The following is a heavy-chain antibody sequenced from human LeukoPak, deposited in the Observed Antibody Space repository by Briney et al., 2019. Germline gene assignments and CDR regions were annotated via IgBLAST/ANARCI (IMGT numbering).Heavy chain of an antibody. D-gene: IGHD5-12*01. J-gene: IGHJ6*03. CDR3: IRTLIVATSPYMDV. V-gene: IGHV3-74*01. CDR2: VNSDGTGT. CDR1: GFTFSSYW. Sequence: GGSLRLSCAASGFTFSSYWMHWVRRAPGKGLVWVSRVNSDGTGTTYADSVEGRFTISRDNAKNTVYLQMNSLRAEDTAIYYCIRTLIVATSPYMDVWGKGTTVTVSS.